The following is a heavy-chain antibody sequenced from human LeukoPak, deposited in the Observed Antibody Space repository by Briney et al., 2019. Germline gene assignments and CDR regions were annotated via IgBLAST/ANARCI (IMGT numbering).Heavy chain of an antibody. Sequence: PGGSLRLSCAASGFTFSSYSMNWVRQAPGKGLEWISYISSSTSTIYYADSVKGRFTISRDNAENSLYLQMNSLRAEDTAVYYCARDYSSSSGKHAFDIWGQGTMVTVSS. CDR3: ARDYSSSSGKHAFDI. V-gene: IGHV3-48*01. CDR2: ISSSTSTI. D-gene: IGHD6-13*01. CDR1: GFTFSSYS. J-gene: IGHJ3*02.